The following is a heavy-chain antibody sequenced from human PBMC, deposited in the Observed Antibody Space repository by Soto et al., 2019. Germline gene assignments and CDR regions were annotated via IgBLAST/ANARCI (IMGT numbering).Heavy chain of an antibody. CDR1: CYTFTKSG. CDR3: ARAQYYYDSSGYYYMGSWFDP. CDR2: MNPNSGNT. D-gene: IGHD3-22*01. J-gene: IGHJ5*02. V-gene: IGHV1-8*01. Sequence: GAAGKLCWKACCYTFTKSGIKWGRPATGQRQEGMGWMNPNSGNTGYAQKFQGRVTMTRNTSISTAYMELSSLRSEDTAVYYCARAQYYYDSSGYYYMGSWFDPCGQGSLVTVT.